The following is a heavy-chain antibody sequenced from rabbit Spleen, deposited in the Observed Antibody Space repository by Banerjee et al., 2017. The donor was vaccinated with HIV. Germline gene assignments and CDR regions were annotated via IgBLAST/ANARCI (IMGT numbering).Heavy chain of an antibody. CDR1: GIDFSSYNF. J-gene: IGHJ6*01. D-gene: IGHD8-1*01. CDR2: IDIGSRDFT. V-gene: IGHV1S45*01. Sequence: QEQLVESGGGLVTPGASLTLTCKASGIDFSSYNFICWVRQAPKKGLEWIACIDIGSRDFTYYASWAKGRFIISKTSSTTVTLQMTSLTVADTAAYFCARDTGSSFSTYGMDLWGQGTLVPS. CDR3: ARDTGSSFSTYGMDL.